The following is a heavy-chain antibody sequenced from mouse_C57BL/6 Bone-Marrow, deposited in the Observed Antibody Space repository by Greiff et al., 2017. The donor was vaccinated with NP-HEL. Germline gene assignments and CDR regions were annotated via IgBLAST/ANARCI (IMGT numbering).Heavy chain of an antibody. Sequence: VKLQESGPELVKPGASVKISCKASGYAFSSSWMNWVKQRPGKGLEWIGRIYPGDGDTNYNGKFKGKATLTADKSSSTAYMQLSSLTSEDSAVYFCATRDDYWGQGTTLTVSS. V-gene: IGHV1-82*01. J-gene: IGHJ2*01. CDR1: GYAFSSSW. CDR3: ATRDDY. CDR2: IYPGDGDT.